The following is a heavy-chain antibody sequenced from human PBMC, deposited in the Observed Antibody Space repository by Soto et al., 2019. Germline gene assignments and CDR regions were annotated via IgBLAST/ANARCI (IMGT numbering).Heavy chain of an antibody. Sequence: PGGSLRLSCAASGFTFSSYGMHWVRQAPGKGLEWVAVISYDGSNKYYADSVKGRFTISRDNSKNTLYLQMNSLRAEDTAVYYCAIGRITMIVVVTADDAFDIWGQGTMVTVSS. D-gene: IGHD3-22*01. CDR1: GFTFSSYG. CDR3: AIGRITMIVVVTADDAFDI. J-gene: IGHJ3*02. V-gene: IGHV3-30*03. CDR2: ISYDGSNK.